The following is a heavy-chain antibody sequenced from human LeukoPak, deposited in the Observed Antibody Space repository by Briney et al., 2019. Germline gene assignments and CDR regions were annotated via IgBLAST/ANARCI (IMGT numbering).Heavy chain of an antibody. D-gene: IGHD3-10*01. CDR1: GFTFSTYA. CDR2: ISASGGST. Sequence: PGGSLRLSYAASGFTFSTYAMSWVRQAPGKGLEWVSAISASGGSTYYADSVKGRFTFSRDNSKNTLYLQMNSLRADDTALYYCAREASSYWYFDLWGRGTLVTVSS. V-gene: IGHV3-23*01. CDR3: AREASSYWYFDL. J-gene: IGHJ2*01.